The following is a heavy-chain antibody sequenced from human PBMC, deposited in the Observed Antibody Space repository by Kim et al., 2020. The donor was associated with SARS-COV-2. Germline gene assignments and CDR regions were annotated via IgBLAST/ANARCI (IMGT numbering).Heavy chain of an antibody. CDR2: VYGGGKT. J-gene: IGHJ4*02. D-gene: IGHD2-21*01. CDR1: GFSVSRNY. CDR3: ASQEVMAHLDY. Sequence: GGSLRLSCAASGFSVSRNYINWVRQAPGKGLDWVSVVYGGGKTNYAESVKGRFTISRDDSKNSVYLQMNSLRAEDTAVYYCASQEVMAHLDYWGQGTLVT. V-gene: IGHV3-66*01.